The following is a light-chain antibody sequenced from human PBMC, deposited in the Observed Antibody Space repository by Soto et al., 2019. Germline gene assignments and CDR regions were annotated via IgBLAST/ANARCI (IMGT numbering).Light chain of an antibody. CDR3: SSYTSSSTLDYA. V-gene: IGLV2-14*01. J-gene: IGLJ1*01. CDR1: SSDVGGYNY. CDR2: EVS. Sequence: QSVLTQPASVSGSPGQSITISCTGTSSDVGGYNYVSWYQQHPGKAPKLMIYEVSNRPSGVSNRFSGSKSGNTASLTISGLQAEDEADYYCSSYTSSSTLDYAFGNANKAT.